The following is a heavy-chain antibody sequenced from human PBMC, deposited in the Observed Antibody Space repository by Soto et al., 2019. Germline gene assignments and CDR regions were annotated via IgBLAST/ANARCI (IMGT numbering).Heavy chain of an antibody. CDR3: AKSWQTYYYDSSGYQLLDY. D-gene: IGHD3-22*01. J-gene: IGHJ4*02. CDR1: GFTFSIYA. CDR2: ISGSGGST. Sequence: QPGGSLRLSCAASGFTFSIYAMSWVRHAPGKGLEWVSAISGSGGSTYYADSVKGRFTISRDNSKNTLYLQMNSLRAEDTAVYYCAKSWQTYYYDSSGYQLLDYWGQGTLVTVSS. V-gene: IGHV3-23*01.